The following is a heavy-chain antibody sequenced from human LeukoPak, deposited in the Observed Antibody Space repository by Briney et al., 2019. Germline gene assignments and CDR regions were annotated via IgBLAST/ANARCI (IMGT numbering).Heavy chain of an antibody. CDR3: AKDVLHDGSVYYANYLDS. CDR2: ISGSNGRT. V-gene: IGHV3-23*01. CDR1: GFTFSAHA. D-gene: IGHD3-22*01. Sequence: GGSLTLSCAASGFTFSAHAMSWVRQPPGKGLEWVSAISGSNGRTHYADSLRGRFSISRDNSKNTLYLQMNSLRADDTAVYYCAKDVLHDGSVYYANYLDSWGHGTLVTVSP. J-gene: IGHJ5*01.